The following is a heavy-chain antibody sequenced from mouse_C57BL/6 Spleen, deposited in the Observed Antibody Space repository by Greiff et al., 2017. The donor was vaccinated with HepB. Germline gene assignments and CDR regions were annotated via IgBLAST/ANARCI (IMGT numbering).Heavy chain of an antibody. CDR3: AGSAPYYAMDY. CDR2: IDPSDSYT. Sequence: QVQLRQPGAELVKPGASVKLSCKASGYTFTSYWMQWVKQRPGQGLEWIGEIDPSDSYTNYNQKFKGKATLTVDTSSSTAYMQHSSLTSEDSVVYYCAGSAPYYAMDYWGQGTSVTVSS. V-gene: IGHV1-50*01. CDR1: GYTFTSYW. J-gene: IGHJ4*01.